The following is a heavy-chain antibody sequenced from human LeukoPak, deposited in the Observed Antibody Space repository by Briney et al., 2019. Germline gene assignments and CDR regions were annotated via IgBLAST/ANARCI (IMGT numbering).Heavy chain of an antibody. D-gene: IGHD1-26*01. CDR1: GYTLSELS. CDR2: FDPEDGET. CDR3: ATGEGATITFDI. Sequence: APVKVSCKASGYTLSELSIHWVRQAPGKGLEWVGGFDPEDGETISAQKFQGRVTMTEDTSTDTAYMELSRLRSEDTAVYYCATGEGATITFDIWGQGAMVTVSS. V-gene: IGHV1-24*01. J-gene: IGHJ3*02.